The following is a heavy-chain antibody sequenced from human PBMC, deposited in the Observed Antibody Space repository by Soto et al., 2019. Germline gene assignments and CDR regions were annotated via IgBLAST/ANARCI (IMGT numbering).Heavy chain of an antibody. CDR1: GFNFDDYA. Sequence: EVQVVESGGGLVHSGRSLRLSCAASGFNFDDYAMHWVRQRPGKGLEWVSGISWKSGAIGYADSVRGRFSISRDTAKKSLYLQLNSLRPEDTALYYCVIDHNWGSHWGQGTLVTVS. CDR2: ISWKSGAI. CDR3: VIDHNWGSH. V-gene: IGHV3-9*01. D-gene: IGHD7-27*01. J-gene: IGHJ4*02.